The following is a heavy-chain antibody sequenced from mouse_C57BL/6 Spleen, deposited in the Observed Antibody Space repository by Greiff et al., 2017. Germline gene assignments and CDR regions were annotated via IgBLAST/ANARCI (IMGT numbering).Heavy chain of an antibody. CDR3: ARSGGYYYGSSYGYFDV. Sequence: QVQLKESGPELVKPGASVKISCKASGYAFSSSRMNWVKQRPGKGLEWIGRIYPGDGDTNYNGKFKGKATLTADKSSSTAYMQLSSLTSEDSAVYFCARSGGYYYGSSYGYFDVWGTGTTVTVSS. D-gene: IGHD1-1*01. V-gene: IGHV1-82*01. CDR2: IYPGDGDT. CDR1: GYAFSSSR. J-gene: IGHJ1*03.